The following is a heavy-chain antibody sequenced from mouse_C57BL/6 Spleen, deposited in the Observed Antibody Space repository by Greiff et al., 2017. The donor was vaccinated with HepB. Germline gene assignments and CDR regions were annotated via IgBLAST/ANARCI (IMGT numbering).Heavy chain of an antibody. Sequence: QVQLQQSGAELVRPGSSVKLSCKASGYTFTSYWMHWVKQRPIQGLEWIGNIDPSDSETHYNQKFKDKATLTVDKSSSTAYMQLSSLTSEDSAVYYCARSLQHYAMDYWGQGTSVTVSS. CDR1: GYTFTSYW. CDR2: IDPSDSET. CDR3: ARSLQHYAMDY. V-gene: IGHV1-52*01. J-gene: IGHJ4*01.